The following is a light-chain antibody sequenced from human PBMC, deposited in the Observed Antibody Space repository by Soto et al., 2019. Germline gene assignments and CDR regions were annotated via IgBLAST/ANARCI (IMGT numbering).Light chain of an antibody. CDR1: SSNIGAGFD. Sequence: QSVLTQPPSVSGAPGQKVTISCIGGSSNIGAGFDVHWYQQLPGTAPKLLIYTNTNRPSGVPDRFSGSKSGTSASLAISGLQAEDEADYYCQSYDSRLRVVFGGGTKLTVL. V-gene: IGLV1-40*01. CDR3: QSYDSRLRVV. J-gene: IGLJ2*01. CDR2: TNT.